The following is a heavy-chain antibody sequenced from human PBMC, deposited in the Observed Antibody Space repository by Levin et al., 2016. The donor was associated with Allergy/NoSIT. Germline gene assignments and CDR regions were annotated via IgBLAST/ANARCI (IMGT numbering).Heavy chain of an antibody. V-gene: IGHV3-33*06. CDR2: IWYDGSNK. CDR1: GFTFSSYG. Sequence: GGSLRLSCAASGFTFSSYGMHWVRQAPGKGLEWVAVIWYDGSNKYYADSVKGRFTISRDNSKNTLYLQMNSLRAEDTAVYYCAKDLRGGSSWYADYWGQGTLVTVSS. J-gene: IGHJ4*02. D-gene: IGHD6-13*01. CDR3: AKDLRGGSSWYADY.